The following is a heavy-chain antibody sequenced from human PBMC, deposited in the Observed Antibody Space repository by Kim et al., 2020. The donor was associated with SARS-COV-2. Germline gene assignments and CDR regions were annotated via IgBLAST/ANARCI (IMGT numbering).Heavy chain of an antibody. CDR2: TYYRSKWYN. J-gene: IGHJ3*02. CDR3: ARVKIYDFWSGYPEVGAFDI. V-gene: IGHV6-1*01. Sequence: SQTLSLTCAISGDSVSSNSAAWNWIRQSPSRGLEWLGRTYYRSKWYNDYAVSVKSRITINPDTSKNQFSLQLNSVTPEDTAVYYCARVKIYDFWSGYPEVGAFDIWGQGTMVTVSS. D-gene: IGHD3-3*01. CDR1: GDSVSSNSAA.